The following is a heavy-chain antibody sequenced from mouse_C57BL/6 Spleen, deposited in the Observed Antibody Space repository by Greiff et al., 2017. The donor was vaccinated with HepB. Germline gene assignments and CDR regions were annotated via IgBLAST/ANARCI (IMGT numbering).Heavy chain of an antibody. Sequence: EVKLVESGAELVRPGASVKLSCTASGFNIKDDYMHWVKQRPEQGLEWIGRIDPENGDTEYASKFQGKAPITADTSSNTAYLQLSSLTSEDTAVYYCTPGGYYLDYWGQGTTLTVSS. V-gene: IGHV14-4*01. J-gene: IGHJ2*01. CDR3: TPGGYYLDY. CDR1: GFNIKDDY. CDR2: IDPENGDT. D-gene: IGHD1-1*02.